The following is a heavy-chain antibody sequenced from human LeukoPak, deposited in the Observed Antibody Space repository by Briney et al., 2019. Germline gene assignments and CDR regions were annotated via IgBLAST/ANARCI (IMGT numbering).Heavy chain of an antibody. CDR1: GFTFSSYA. V-gene: IGHV3-23*01. Sequence: GGSLRLSCAASGFTFSSYAMSWVRQAPGKGLEWVSAISGSGGSTYYADSVKGRFTISRDNSKNTLYLQMNSLRAEDTAVYYCAKEGVFDYYGSGSIYYFDYWGQGTLVTVSS. J-gene: IGHJ4*02. CDR2: ISGSGGST. D-gene: IGHD3-10*01. CDR3: AKEGVFDYYGSGSIYYFDY.